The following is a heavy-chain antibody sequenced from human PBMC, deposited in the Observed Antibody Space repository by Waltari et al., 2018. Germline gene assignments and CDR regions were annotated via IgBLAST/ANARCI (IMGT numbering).Heavy chain of an antibody. J-gene: IGHJ4*02. CDR3: ARARSSSLAFDY. D-gene: IGHD6-6*01. CDR2: IYHSGST. CDR1: GYSISRGYY. Sequence: QVQLQESGPGLVKPSETLSLTCTVSGYSISRGYYWGWIRQPPGKGLEWIGSIYHSGSTYYNPSLKSRVTISVDTSKNQFSLKLSSVTAADTAVYYCARARSSSLAFDYWGQGTLVTVSS. V-gene: IGHV4-38-2*02.